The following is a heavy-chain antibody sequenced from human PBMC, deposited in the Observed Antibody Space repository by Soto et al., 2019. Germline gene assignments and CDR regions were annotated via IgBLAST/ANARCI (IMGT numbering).Heavy chain of an antibody. CDR3: ARSLDYYDSRGYYFDY. J-gene: IGHJ4*02. CDR2: IYTSGST. D-gene: IGHD3-22*01. CDR1: GGSISSYY. V-gene: IGHV4-4*07. Sequence: ASETLSLTCTVSGGSISSYYWSWIRQPAGKGLEWIGRIYTSGSTNYNPSLKSRVTMSVDTSKNQFSLKLSSVTAADTAVFYCARSLDYYDSRGYYFDYWGQGILVTVFS.